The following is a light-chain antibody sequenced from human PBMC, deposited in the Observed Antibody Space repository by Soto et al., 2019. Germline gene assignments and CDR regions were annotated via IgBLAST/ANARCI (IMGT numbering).Light chain of an antibody. CDR3: QQYHAWPLA. CDR2: AAS. CDR1: ESIRNN. Sequence: IVVTQSPATLSLSPGERATLSCRASESIRNNLAWYQQKPGQAPRLLIYAASTRATTIPARFSGSGSGTDFTLTISSLQSGDLAVYYCQQYHAWPLAFGGGTKVEIK. J-gene: IGKJ4*01. V-gene: IGKV3-15*01.